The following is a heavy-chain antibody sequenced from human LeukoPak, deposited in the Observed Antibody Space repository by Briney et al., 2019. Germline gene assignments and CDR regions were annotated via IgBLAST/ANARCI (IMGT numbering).Heavy chain of an antibody. CDR2: INHSGST. D-gene: IGHD6-19*01. J-gene: IGHJ4*02. CDR1: GGSFSGYY. CDR3: AREGSAVAGIAFDY. V-gene: IGHV4-34*01. Sequence: SETLSLTCAVYGGSFSGYYWSWIRQPPGKGLEWIGEINHSGSTNYNPSLKSRVTISVDSSKNQFSLQLNSVTPEDTAVYYCAREGSAVAGIAFDYWGQGTLVTVSS.